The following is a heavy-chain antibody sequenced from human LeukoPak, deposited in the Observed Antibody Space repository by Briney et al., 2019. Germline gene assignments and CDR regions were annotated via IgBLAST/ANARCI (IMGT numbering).Heavy chain of an antibody. CDR3: ARDTEYSSSWYGGLVAFDI. Sequence: SETLSLTCTVSGGSISSSSYYWGWIRQPPGKGLEWIGSIYYSGSTYYNPSLKSRVTISVDTSKNQFSLKLSSVTAADTAVYYCARDTEYSSSWYGGLVAFDIWGQGTMVTASS. D-gene: IGHD6-13*01. V-gene: IGHV4-39*07. CDR2: IYYSGST. J-gene: IGHJ3*02. CDR1: GGSISSSSYY.